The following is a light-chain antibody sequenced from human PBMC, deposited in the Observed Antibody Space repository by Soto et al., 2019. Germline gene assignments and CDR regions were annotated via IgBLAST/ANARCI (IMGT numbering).Light chain of an antibody. V-gene: IGKV3-11*01. J-gene: IGKJ4*01. Sequence: EIVMTQSPATLSLSPGDSVTLSCRASQSIRNYLAWYQQKTGQAPRIVIYDESNRATGIPDRLSGSGSGADLNLTISRLEPEDVAVYFCQKRSIWPLTCGGGTKVDIK. CDR1: QSIRNY. CDR3: QKRSIWPLT. CDR2: DES.